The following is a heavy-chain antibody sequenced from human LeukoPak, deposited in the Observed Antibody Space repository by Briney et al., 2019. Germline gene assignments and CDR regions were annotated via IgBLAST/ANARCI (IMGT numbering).Heavy chain of an antibody. J-gene: IGHJ5*02. CDR3: VRVVRRAAAHAGNWFDP. CDR2: INPNTGGT. Sequence: GASVKVSCKASGYTFTDYYMHWVRQAPGQGLEWMGWINPNTGGTDYIQKFQGRVTMTRDTSICTAYMELNSLRSDDTAVYYCVRVVRRAAAHAGNWFDPWGQGTLVTVSS. V-gene: IGHV1-2*02. CDR1: GYTFTDYY. D-gene: IGHD6-13*01.